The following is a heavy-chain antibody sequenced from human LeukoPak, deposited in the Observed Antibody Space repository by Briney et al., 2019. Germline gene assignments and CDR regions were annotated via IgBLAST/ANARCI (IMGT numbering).Heavy chain of an antibody. Sequence: PSETLSLTCAVSGGSISSGGYSWSWIRQPPGKGLEWIGYIYHSGSTYYNPSLKSRVTISVDRSKNQFSLKLSSVTAADTAVYYCARGVREIPVLAAATPSPDYHYAMDVWGLGTTVTVSS. J-gene: IGHJ6*02. CDR1: GGSISSGGYS. D-gene: IGHD2-15*01. V-gene: IGHV4-30-2*01. CDR3: ARGVREIPVLAAATPSPDYHYAMDV. CDR2: IYHSGST.